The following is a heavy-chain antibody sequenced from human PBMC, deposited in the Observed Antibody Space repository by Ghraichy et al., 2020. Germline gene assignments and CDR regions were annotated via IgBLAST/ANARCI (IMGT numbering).Heavy chain of an antibody. J-gene: IGHJ4*02. CDR3: ARGSWEAWYSNYRYYFDY. V-gene: IGHV4-38-2*01. CDR1: GYSISSGYY. Sequence: SQTLSLTCAVSGYSISSGYYWGWIRQPPGKGLEWIGSIYHSGSTYYNPSLKSRVTISVDTSKNQFSLKLSSVTAADTAVYYCARGSWEAWYSNYRYYFDYWGQGTLVTVSS. D-gene: IGHD4-11*01. CDR2: IYHSGST.